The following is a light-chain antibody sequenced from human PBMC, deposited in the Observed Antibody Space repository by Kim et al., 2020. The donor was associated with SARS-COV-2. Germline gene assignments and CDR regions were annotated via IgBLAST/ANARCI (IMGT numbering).Light chain of an antibody. CDR1: QTISTW. CDR2: RAS. CDR3: QQANNFPYT. Sequence: DIEMTQSPASVSASVGDTVTITCRASQTISTWLAWYQQKPGKAPNLLIFRASSLQSGVPSRFSGSGSGTDFTLTISSLQPEDFATYFCQQANNFPYTFGQGTKLEI. V-gene: IGKV1-12*01. J-gene: IGKJ2*01.